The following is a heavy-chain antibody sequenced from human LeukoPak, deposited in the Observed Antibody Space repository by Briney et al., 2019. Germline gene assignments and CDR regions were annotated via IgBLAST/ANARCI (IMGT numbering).Heavy chain of an antibody. CDR3: ARQREWGGGFDAFDI. CDR1: GYSFTNYW. Sequence: SGESLKISCKASGYSFTNYWIGWVRQMPGKGLEWMWIIYPGDSDTRYSPSFQGQVTMSDDKSIRTAFLEWRRLKAWDTAMYYCARQREWGGGFDAFDIWGEGTMVSVSS. V-gene: IGHV5-51*01. D-gene: IGHD2-15*01. J-gene: IGHJ3*02. CDR2: IYPGDSDT.